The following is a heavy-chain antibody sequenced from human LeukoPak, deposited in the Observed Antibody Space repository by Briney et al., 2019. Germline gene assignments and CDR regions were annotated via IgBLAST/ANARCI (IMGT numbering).Heavy chain of an antibody. V-gene: IGHV1-2*02. J-gene: IGHJ6*03. Sequence: ASVKVSCKASGYTFTGYYMHWVRQAPGQGLEWMGWINPNSGGTNYAQKFQGRVTMTRDTSISTAYMELSGLRSDDTAVYYCARGSSGSVYYYYYYMDVWGKGTTVTVSS. CDR1: GYTFTGYY. D-gene: IGHD6-19*01. CDR3: ARGSSGSVYYYYYYMDV. CDR2: INPNSGGT.